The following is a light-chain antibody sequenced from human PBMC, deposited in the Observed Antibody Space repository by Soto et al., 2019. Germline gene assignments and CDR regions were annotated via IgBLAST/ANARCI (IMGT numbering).Light chain of an antibody. V-gene: IGKV1-5*01. J-gene: IGKJ4*01. CDR2: DAS. CDR1: QTISRW. Sequence: DIQMTQSPSTLSASIGDRVTITCRASQTISRWFAWYQQKPGGAPKLLIHDASSLESGVPSRFSASGAGTEFTLTISSLQPDDSATYYGQQYGSYPLTFGGGTKVEIK. CDR3: QQYGSYPLT.